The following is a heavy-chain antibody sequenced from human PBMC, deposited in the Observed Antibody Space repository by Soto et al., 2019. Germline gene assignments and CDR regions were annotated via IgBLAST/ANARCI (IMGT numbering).Heavy chain of an antibody. CDR1: GGTFSSYA. Sequence: GASVQVSCKSSGGTFSSYAFSWVRQAPGQGLDWMGEVIPIFGSANYPQKFQGRVTITADESTSTAYMELRGLIPEDTAVYYCAREQSDHEDSSVIGGMDVWGQGTTVTVSS. J-gene: IGHJ6*02. V-gene: IGHV1-69*13. D-gene: IGHD3-22*01. CDR2: VIPIFGSA. CDR3: AREQSDHEDSSVIGGMDV.